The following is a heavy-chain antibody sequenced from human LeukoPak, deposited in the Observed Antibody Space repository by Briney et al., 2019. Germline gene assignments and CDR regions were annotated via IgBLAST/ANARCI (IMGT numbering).Heavy chain of an antibody. CDR2: IRGSGSET. J-gene: IGHJ6*02. Sequence: GGSLRLSCAGSGLTFNSYAMSWVRQAPGKGLEWVCGIRGSGSETFYAASVKGRFTISRDNSNNTLDLQMNSLRAEDTAVYYCAKDSSSGSSYYFHGMDVWGQGTTVIVSS. CDR3: AKDSSSGSSYYFHGMDV. CDR1: GLTFNSYA. V-gene: IGHV3-23*01. D-gene: IGHD3-10*01.